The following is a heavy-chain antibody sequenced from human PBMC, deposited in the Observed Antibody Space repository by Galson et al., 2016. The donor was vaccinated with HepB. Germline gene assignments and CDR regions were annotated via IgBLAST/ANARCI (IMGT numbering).Heavy chain of an antibody. Sequence: SLRLSCAASGLPFSDSYMSWIRQAPGKGLEWISYISNTGKTIYYADSVKGRFTISRDNAKKSLYLQMTNLRAEDTAVYYCARDLPDDSVEYFDVFDLWGQGTMVTVSS. J-gene: IGHJ3*01. CDR3: ARDLPDDSVEYFDVFDL. CDR2: ISNTGKTI. CDR1: GLPFSDSY. D-gene: IGHD4-17*01. V-gene: IGHV3-11*01.